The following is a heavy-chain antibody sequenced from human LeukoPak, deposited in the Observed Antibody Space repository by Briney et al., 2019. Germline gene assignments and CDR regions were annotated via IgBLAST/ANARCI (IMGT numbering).Heavy chain of an antibody. J-gene: IGHJ2*01. D-gene: IGHD6-19*01. Sequence: PGGSLRLSCAASGFTFSSYGMPWVRQAPGKGLEGVAVIWYDGSNKYYADSVKGRFTISRDNSKNTLYLQMNSLRAEDTAVYYCAKDKEAVAGYWYFDLWGRGTLVTVSS. CDR3: AKDKEAVAGYWYFDL. V-gene: IGHV3-33*06. CDR1: GFTFSSYG. CDR2: IWYDGSNK.